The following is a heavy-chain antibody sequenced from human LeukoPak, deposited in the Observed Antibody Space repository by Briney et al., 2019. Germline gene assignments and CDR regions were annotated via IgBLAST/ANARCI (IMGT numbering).Heavy chain of an antibody. J-gene: IGHJ4*02. D-gene: IGHD6-19*01. Sequence: GASLRLSCAASGFTFSSYAMSWVRQAPGKGLEWVSAISGSGGSTYYADSVKGRFTISRDNSKNTLYLQMNSLRAEDTAVYYCAKGESSGWYAATDYWGQGTLVTVSS. V-gene: IGHV3-23*01. CDR1: GFTFSSYA. CDR2: ISGSGGST. CDR3: AKGESSGWYAATDY.